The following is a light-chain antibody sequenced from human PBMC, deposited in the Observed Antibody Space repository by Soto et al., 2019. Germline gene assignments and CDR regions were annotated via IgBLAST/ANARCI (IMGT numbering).Light chain of an antibody. Sequence: EVVWTQSPGTLSLSPGERATLSCRASQSVSSSYLAWYQQKPGQAPRLLIYGASSRATGIPDRFSGSGSGTDFTLTISRLEPEDFAVYYCQQYGSSPVTFGQGTKVDIK. J-gene: IGKJ1*01. CDR1: QSVSSSY. CDR3: QQYGSSPVT. CDR2: GAS. V-gene: IGKV3-20*01.